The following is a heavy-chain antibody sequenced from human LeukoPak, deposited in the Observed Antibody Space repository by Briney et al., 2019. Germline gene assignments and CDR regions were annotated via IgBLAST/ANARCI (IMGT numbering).Heavy chain of an antibody. V-gene: IGHV3-30*18. Sequence: GGSLRLSCAVSGFTFSSYGMHWVRQAPGKGLEWVAVISYDGSSKYYADSVKGRFTISRDKSKNTLYLQMNSLRAEDTAVYYCAKDLLGGDSGSYYEVGELGMDVWGQGTTVTVSS. J-gene: IGHJ6*02. D-gene: IGHD1-26*01. CDR2: ISYDGSSK. CDR3: AKDLLGGDSGSYYEVGELGMDV. CDR1: GFTFSSYG.